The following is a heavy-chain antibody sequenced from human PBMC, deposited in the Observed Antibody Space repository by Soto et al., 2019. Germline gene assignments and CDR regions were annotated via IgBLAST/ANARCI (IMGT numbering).Heavy chain of an antibody. CDR3: ARELGLTCTGTSCSYNWFDV. CDR2: IIPIFGTA. V-gene: IGHV1-69*13. J-gene: IGHJ5*02. Sequence: GASVKVSCKASGGTFSSYAISWVRQAPGQGLEWMGGIIPIFGTANYAQKFQGRVTITADESTSTAYMELSSLRSEDTAVYYCARELGLTCTGTSCSYNWFDVWGPGTLVTVSS. CDR1: GGTFSSYA. D-gene: IGHD2-2*01.